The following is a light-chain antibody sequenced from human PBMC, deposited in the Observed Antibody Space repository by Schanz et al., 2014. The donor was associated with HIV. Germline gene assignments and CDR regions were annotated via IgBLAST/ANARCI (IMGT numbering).Light chain of an antibody. CDR1: NSDVGRYNL. CDR3: AVWDDSLNLL. Sequence: QSALTQPASVSGSPGQSITISCTGANSDVGRYNLVSWYQQHPGKAPKLMIYDVSKRPSGVSDRFSGSKSGTSASLAISGLQPEDEADYYCAVWDDSLNLLFGGGTKLTVL. J-gene: IGLJ2*01. V-gene: IGLV2-14*02. CDR2: DVS.